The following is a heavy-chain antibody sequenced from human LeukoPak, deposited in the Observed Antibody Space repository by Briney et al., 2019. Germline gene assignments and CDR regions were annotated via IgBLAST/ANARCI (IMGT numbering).Heavy chain of an antibody. V-gene: IGHV3-9*01. CDR2: ITWNSDIK. Sequence: GGSLRLSCAASGFSFGDYAMHWVRQAPGKGLEWVSGITWNSDIKAYADAVKGRFAVSRDNAKNSLYLQMNSLRSDDTALYYCARAPISGSYSQYFYMDVWGKGTTVTISS. CDR1: GFSFGDYA. CDR3: ARAPISGSYSQYFYMDV. D-gene: IGHD3-10*01. J-gene: IGHJ6*03.